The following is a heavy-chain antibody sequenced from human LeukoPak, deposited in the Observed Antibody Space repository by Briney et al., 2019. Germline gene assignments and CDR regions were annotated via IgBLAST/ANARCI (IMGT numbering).Heavy chain of an antibody. CDR1: GYTFTSYG. CDR3: ARAVMATTPLDY. V-gene: IGHV1-18*01. D-gene: IGHD5-24*01. J-gene: IGHJ4*02. Sequence: ASVKVSCKASGYTFTSYGISWVRQAPGQGLEWMGWISAYNGNTNYAQKLQGRVTMTTDTSTSTAYMELRSLRSDNTAVYYCARAVMATTPLDYWGQGTLVTVSS. CDR2: ISAYNGNT.